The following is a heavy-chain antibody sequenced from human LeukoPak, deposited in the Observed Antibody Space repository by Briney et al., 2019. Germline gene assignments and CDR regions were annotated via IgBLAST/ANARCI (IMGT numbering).Heavy chain of an antibody. J-gene: IGHJ4*02. CDR1: GGSISSYS. Sequence: SETLSLTCTVSGGSISSYSWSWIRQPPGKGLEWIGSIYYSGSTYYNPSLKSRVTISVDTSKNQFSLKLSSVTAADTAVYYCATFPDTAMVQFDYWGQGTLVTVSS. D-gene: IGHD5-18*01. CDR2: IYYSGST. V-gene: IGHV4-59*05. CDR3: ATFPDTAMVQFDY.